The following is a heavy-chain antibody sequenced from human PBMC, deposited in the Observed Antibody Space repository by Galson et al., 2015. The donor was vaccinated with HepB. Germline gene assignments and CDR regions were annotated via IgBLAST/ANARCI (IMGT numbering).Heavy chain of an antibody. J-gene: IGHJ5*02. V-gene: IGHV4-30-4*07. Sequence: TLSLTCAVSGGSISGGGYSWSWIRQPPGKGLEWIGYIYSSGSTYYNPSLKSRLTISVDTSKNQFSLKLSSVTAADTAVYYCASTRLWFGESYNWFDPWGQGTLVTVSS. CDR2: IYSSGST. D-gene: IGHD3-10*01. CDR1: GGSISGGGYS. CDR3: ASTRLWFGESYNWFDP.